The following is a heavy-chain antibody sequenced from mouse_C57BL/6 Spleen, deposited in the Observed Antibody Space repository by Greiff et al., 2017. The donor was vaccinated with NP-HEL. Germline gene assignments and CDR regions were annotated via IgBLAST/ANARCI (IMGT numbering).Heavy chain of an antibody. V-gene: IGHV10-3*01. CDR2: IRSKSSNYAT. CDR1: GFTFNTYA. D-gene: IGHD2-4*01. Sequence: EVKVVESGGGLVQPKGSLKLSCAASGFTFNTYAMHWVRQAPGKGLEWVARIRSKSSNYATYYADSVKDRFTISRDDSQSMLYLQMNNLKTEDTAMYYCVRDQGGYDYDRAWFAYWGQGTLVTVSA. J-gene: IGHJ3*01. CDR3: VRDQGGYDYDRAWFAY.